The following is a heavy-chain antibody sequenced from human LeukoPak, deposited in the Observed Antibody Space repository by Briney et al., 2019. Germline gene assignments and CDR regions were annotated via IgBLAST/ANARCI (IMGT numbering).Heavy chain of an antibody. CDR3: ARDHGDY. J-gene: IGHJ4*02. CDR2: ISGSGGST. V-gene: IGHV3-23*01. CDR1: GFSFSSYA. Sequence: GESLRLSCAASGFSFSSYAMTWVRQAPGKGLEWVSAISGSGGSTYYADSVKGRFTISRDNSMNTLYLQINSLKPEDTAVYYCARDHGDYWGQGTLVTVSS.